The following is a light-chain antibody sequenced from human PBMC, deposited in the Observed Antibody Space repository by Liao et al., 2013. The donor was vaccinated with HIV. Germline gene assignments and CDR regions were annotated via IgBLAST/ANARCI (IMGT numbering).Light chain of an antibody. CDR3: QAWDSSTVI. CDR2: YDS. J-gene: IGLJ2*01. Sequence: SYELTQPPSVSVAPGKTARITCGRNNIGSKSVHWYQQRPGQAPVLVIYYDSDRPSGIPERFSGSNSGNTATLTISWVEAGDEADYYCQAWDSSTVIFGGGTKLTVL. CDR1: NIGSKS. V-gene: IGLV3-21*01.